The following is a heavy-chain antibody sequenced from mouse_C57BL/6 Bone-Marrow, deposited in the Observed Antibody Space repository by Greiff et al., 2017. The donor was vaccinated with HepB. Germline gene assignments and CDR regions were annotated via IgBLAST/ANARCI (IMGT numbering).Heavy chain of an antibody. Sequence: EVKLVESGGDLVKPGGSLKLSCAASGFTFSSYGMSWVRQTPDKRLEWVATISSGGSYTYYPDSVKGRFTISSDNAKNTLYLQMSCLKSEDTAMYYCASATGVFDYWGQGTTLTVSS. CDR3: ASATGVFDY. D-gene: IGHD4-1*02. J-gene: IGHJ2*01. CDR2: ISSGGSYT. V-gene: IGHV5-6*01. CDR1: GFTFSSYG.